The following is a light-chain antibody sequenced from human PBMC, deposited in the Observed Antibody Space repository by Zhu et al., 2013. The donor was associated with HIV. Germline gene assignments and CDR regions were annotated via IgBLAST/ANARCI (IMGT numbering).Light chain of an antibody. Sequence: EIVMTQSPATLSVSPGERATLSCRASQGVSSNLAWYQQKPGQSPRLLIYGASTRATGIPARFSGSGSGTDFTLTISSLQSEDFAVYYCQQYNKWPPGLTFGGGTKVEIK. V-gene: IGKV3-15*01. CDR3: QQYNKWPPGLT. J-gene: IGKJ4*01. CDR1: QGVSSN. CDR2: GAS.